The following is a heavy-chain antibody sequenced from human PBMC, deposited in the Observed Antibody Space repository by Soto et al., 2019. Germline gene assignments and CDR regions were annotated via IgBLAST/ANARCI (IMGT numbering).Heavy chain of an antibody. CDR1: GFTFSIYS. J-gene: IGHJ3*02. CDR2: ISSSSSTI. D-gene: IGHD6-19*01. Sequence: HPGGSLRLSCAASGFTFSIYSMNWVRQAPGKGLEWVSYISSSSSTIYYADSVKGRFTISRDNAKNSLYLQMNSLRAEDTAVYYCARDGRSGWFGDAFDIWGQGTMVTVSS. V-gene: IGHV3-48*01. CDR3: ARDGRSGWFGDAFDI.